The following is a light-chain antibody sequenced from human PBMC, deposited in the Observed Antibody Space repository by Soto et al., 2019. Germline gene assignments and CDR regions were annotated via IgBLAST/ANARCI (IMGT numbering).Light chain of an antibody. V-gene: IGKV3-20*01. Sequence: EIVLTQSPATLSLSPGERATLSCRASQSVSSSYLAWYQQRPGQAPRLLIFGASYKATGIPDRFSGSGSGTDFTLTISRLEPEDFAVYYCQHYSSSPPEFTFGHGTKVDSK. CDR1: QSVSSSY. CDR3: QHYSSSPPEFT. CDR2: GAS. J-gene: IGKJ3*01.